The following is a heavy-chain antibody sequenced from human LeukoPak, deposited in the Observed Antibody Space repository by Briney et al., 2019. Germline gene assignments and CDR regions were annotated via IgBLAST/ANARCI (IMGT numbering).Heavy chain of an antibody. Sequence: GASVKVSCKASGYTVTSYYMHWVRQSPGQRLEWMGIINASGCSTSYAQKFQGRVTMTRDTSKSTVYLELSSLSSEDTAVYYCARGQYQLLYSDYFYYWGQGTLATVSS. V-gene: IGHV1-46*03. CDR2: INASGCST. CDR3: ARGQYQLLYSDYFYY. CDR1: GYTVTSYY. D-gene: IGHD2-2*02. J-gene: IGHJ4*02.